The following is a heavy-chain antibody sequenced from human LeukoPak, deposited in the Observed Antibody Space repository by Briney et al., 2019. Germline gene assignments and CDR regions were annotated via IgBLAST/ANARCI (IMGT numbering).Heavy chain of an antibody. CDR3: AREYDYGSGSMVDY. V-gene: IGHV3-7*01. Sequence: GGSLRLSCAASGFTFSSYWMSWVRQAPGKGLEWVANIKQDGSEKYYVDSVKGRFTISRDNAKNSLYLQMNSLRAEDTAVYYCAREYDYGSGSMVDYWGQGTLVTVSS. CDR2: IKQDGSEK. J-gene: IGHJ4*02. D-gene: IGHD3-10*01. CDR1: GFTFSSYW.